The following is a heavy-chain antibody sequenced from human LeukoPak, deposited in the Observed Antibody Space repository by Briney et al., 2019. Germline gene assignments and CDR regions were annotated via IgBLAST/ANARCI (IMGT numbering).Heavy chain of an antibody. J-gene: IGHJ4*02. V-gene: IGHV4-34*01. Sequence: SETLSLTCAVSGGSLSGNYWSWIRQPPGKGLEWIGEINHSGRTKYNPSLKSRVTISVDTSKNQFSLKLSSVTAADTAMYFCARTSPVPPTIVRVWYFDFWGQGTLVTVSS. CDR2: INHSGRT. CDR1: GGSLSGNY. D-gene: IGHD3-10*01. CDR3: ARTSPVPPTIVRVWYFDF.